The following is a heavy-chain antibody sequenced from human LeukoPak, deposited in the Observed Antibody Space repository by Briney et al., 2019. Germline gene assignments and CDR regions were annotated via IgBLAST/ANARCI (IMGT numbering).Heavy chain of an antibody. Sequence: SETLSLTCTVSGVSINCHYWSWIRQPPGQGLEWIGFIYDSGSANYKSSLKSRVSMSVDTSKNQVSLKLNSVTAADTAVYYCARVLQNYYHMDVWGKGTTVTVSS. CDR1: GVSINCHY. D-gene: IGHD3-3*01. CDR3: ARVLQNYYHMDV. V-gene: IGHV4-59*11. CDR2: IYDSGSA. J-gene: IGHJ6*03.